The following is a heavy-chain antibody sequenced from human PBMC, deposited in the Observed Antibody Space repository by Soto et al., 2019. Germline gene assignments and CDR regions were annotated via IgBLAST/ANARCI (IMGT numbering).Heavy chain of an antibody. D-gene: IGHD4-4*01. CDR1: GYTFTSYY. V-gene: IGHV1-46*01. CDR2: INPDGGGT. J-gene: IGHJ6*02. CDR3: AVGGNYLSMDV. Sequence: ASVMVSCKASGYTFTSYYMHWVRLAPGQGLEWMGIINPDGGGTSYAQQFQGRVIMTRDTSTSTVYMEMSSLRSEDTAVYYCAVGGNYLSMDVWGQGTTVTVSS.